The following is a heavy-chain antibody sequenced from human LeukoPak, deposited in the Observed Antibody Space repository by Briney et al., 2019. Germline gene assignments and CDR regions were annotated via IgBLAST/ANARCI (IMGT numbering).Heavy chain of an antibody. V-gene: IGHV4-39*07. CDR1: GGSISSRSYY. J-gene: IGHJ4*02. D-gene: IGHD1-26*01. Sequence: SENLSLTCTVSGGSISSRSYYWGWIRQPPGKGLEWIGSIYDGGSTYYNPSLKSRVTISVDTSKNQFSLKVTSVTAADTAVYYCAREAGGGSYQPFDYWGQGTLVTVSS. CDR2: IYDGGST. CDR3: AREAGGGSYQPFDY.